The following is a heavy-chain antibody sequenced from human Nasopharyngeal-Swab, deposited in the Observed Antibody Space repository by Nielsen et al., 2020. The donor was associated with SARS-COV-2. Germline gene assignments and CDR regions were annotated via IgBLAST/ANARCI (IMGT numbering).Heavy chain of an antibody. Sequence: SETLSLTCAVSGGSISSGGYFWSWIRQPPGKGLEWIGYIYHSGSTYYNPSLKSRVTISVDRSKNQFSLKLSSVTAADTAVYYCARSKKQQLTLVDYWGQGTLVTVSS. J-gene: IGHJ4*02. CDR3: ARSKKQQLTLVDY. CDR2: IYHSGST. D-gene: IGHD6-13*01. CDR1: GGSISSGGYF. V-gene: IGHV4-30-2*01.